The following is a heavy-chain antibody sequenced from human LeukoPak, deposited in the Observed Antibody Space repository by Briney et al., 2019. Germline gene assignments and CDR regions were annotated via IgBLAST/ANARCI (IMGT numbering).Heavy chain of an antibody. V-gene: IGHV1-2*02. J-gene: IGHJ4*02. Sequence: ASVKVSCKASGYTFSGYYMHWVRQAPGQGLEWMGWLSPKSGATKYAQKFQGRVTLTRDLSLSTAYMELNSLTSGDTAVYYCARDTYGGSYFPLPYWGQGALVTVSS. CDR2: LSPKSGAT. CDR1: GYTFSGYY. CDR3: ARDTYGGSYFPLPY. D-gene: IGHD1-26*01.